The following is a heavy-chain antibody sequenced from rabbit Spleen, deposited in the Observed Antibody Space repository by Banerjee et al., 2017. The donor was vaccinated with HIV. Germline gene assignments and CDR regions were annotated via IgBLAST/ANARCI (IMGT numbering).Heavy chain of an antibody. D-gene: IGHD1-1*01. J-gene: IGHJ3*01. CDR3: ARNPYGSSISI. CDR2: IYAGSSGST. CDR1: GFTISSYN. Sequence: QEQLEETGGGLVQPGGSLTLSCKVSGFTISSYNMGWVRQAPGKGLEWIACIYAGSSGSTYYATWAKGRFTISKTSSTTVTLQMTSLTAADTATYFCARNPYGSSISIWGQGTLVTVS. V-gene: IGHV1S45*01.